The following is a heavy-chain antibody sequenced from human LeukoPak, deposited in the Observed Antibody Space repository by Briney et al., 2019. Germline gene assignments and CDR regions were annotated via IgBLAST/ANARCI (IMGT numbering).Heavy chain of an antibody. CDR3: ARLSAYYYGSYFYYYMDV. V-gene: IGHV3-23*01. Sequence: GGSLRLSCAASGFTFSSYAMSWVRQAPGKGLEWVSAISGSGGSTYYADSVKGRFTISRDNAKNSVYLHMNSLRAEDTALYYCARLSAYYYGSYFYYYMDVWGKGTTVTVSS. J-gene: IGHJ6*03. CDR2: ISGSGGST. CDR1: GFTFSSYA. D-gene: IGHD3-10*01.